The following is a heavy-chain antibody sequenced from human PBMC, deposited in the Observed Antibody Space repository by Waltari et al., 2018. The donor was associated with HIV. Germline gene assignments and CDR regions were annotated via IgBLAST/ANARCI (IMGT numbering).Heavy chain of an antibody. D-gene: IGHD6-19*01. CDR3: ASGQWLVYSYYYYYYGMDV. V-gene: IGHV1-69*12. J-gene: IGHJ6*02. CDR1: GGTFSSYA. CDR2: IIPTFGTT. Sequence: QVQLVQSGAEVKKPGSSVKVSCKASGGTFSSYAISWVRQAHGQWLEWMGGIIPTFGTTNYAQKFQGRVTITADESTSTAYMELSSLRSEDTAVYYCASGQWLVYSYYYYYYGMDVWGQGTTVTVSS.